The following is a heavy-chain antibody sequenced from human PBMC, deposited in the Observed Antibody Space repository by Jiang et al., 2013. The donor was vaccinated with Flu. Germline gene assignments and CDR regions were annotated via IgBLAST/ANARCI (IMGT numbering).Heavy chain of an antibody. CDR3: AKMDDPSYYYYGMDV. CDR2: IRPDGSST. D-gene: IGHD2-2*03. J-gene: IGHJ6*02. Sequence: GLVWVSRIRPDGSSTDYADSVEGRFTISRDNAKNTLYLQMNSLRTEDTAIYYCAKMDDPSYYYYGMDVWGQGTTVTVSS. V-gene: IGHV3-74*01.